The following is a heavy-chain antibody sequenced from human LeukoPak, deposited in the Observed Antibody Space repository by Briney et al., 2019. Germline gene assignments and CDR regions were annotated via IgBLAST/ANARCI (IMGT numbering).Heavy chain of an antibody. CDR3: ARGGSSSLFGPDY. Sequence: GGSLRLSCAASGFTVSSNYMSWVRQAPGKGLEWVSVIYSGGSTYYADSVKGRFTISRDNSKNTLYLQMNSLRAEDTAVYYCARGGSSSLFGPDYWGQGTLVTVSS. V-gene: IGHV3-53*01. D-gene: IGHD6-6*01. CDR2: IYSGGST. J-gene: IGHJ4*02. CDR1: GFTVSSNY.